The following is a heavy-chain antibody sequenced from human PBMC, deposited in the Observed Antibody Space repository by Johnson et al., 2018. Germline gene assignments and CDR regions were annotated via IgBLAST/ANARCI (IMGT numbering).Heavy chain of an antibody. CDR2: ISYDGNEK. J-gene: IGHJ6*02. CDR1: GFIFSNYG. D-gene: IGHD5-24*01. Sequence: QVQLVESGGRVVHPGGSLRLSCAASGFIFSNYGMHWVRQAPGKGLEWVAVISYDGNEKFYADSVKGRFTISRNKSTNTLYLQMNSLIPEDTAVYYCAKEVHQWLLYHYGLDVWGQGTTVAVSS. CDR3: AKEVHQWLLYHYGLDV. V-gene: IGHV3-30*18.